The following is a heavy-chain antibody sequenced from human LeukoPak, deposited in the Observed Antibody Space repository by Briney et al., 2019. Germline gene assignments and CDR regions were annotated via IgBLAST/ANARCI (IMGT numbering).Heavy chain of an antibody. CDR3: AKWGDYDVLTGYYVSVY. CDR2: ITGSGGNT. CDR1: GFTFSNYA. Sequence: GGSLRLSCAASGFTFSNYAMSWVRQAPGKGLEWVSAITGSGGNTYYADSVKGRFTISRDNSKNTLYLQMNSLRAEDTAVYYCAKWGDYDVLTGYYVSVYWGQGTLVTVSS. D-gene: IGHD3-9*01. V-gene: IGHV3-23*01. J-gene: IGHJ4*02.